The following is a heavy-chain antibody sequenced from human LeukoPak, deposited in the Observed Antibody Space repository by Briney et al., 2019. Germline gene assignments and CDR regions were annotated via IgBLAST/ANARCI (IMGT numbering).Heavy chain of an antibody. CDR2: IWYDGSNK. V-gene: IGHV3-33*06. CDR1: GFTFSSYD. CDR3: AKDHYWSIDY. D-gene: IGHD3-3*01. J-gene: IGHJ4*02. Sequence: GGSLRLSCAASGFTFSSYDMHWVRQAPGKGLEWVAVIWYDGSNKYSADSVKGRFTISRDNSKNTLYLQMNSLRAEDTGVYYCAKDHYWSIDYWGRGTLVTVSS.